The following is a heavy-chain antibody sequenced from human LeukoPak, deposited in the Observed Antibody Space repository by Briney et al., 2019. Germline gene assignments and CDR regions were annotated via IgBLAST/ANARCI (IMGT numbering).Heavy chain of an antibody. V-gene: IGHV1-69*05. CDR3: ARERVGATRVGFDP. D-gene: IGHD1-26*01. CDR2: VIPIFGTA. Sequence: ASVKVSCKASGGTFSSYAISWVRQAPGQGSEWMGGVIPIFGTANYAQKFQGRVTITTDESTSTAYLELSGLRSEATAVYSCARERVGATRVGFDPWGQGTLVTVSS. CDR1: GGTFSSYA. J-gene: IGHJ5*02.